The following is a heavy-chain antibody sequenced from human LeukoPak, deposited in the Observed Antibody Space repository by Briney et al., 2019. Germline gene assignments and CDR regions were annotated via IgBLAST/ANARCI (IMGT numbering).Heavy chain of an antibody. CDR3: ARGTIAAAGYYYFDY. D-gene: IGHD6-13*01. CDR2: IKQDGSEK. V-gene: IGHV3-7*04. J-gene: IGHJ4*02. Sequence: TGGSLRLSCAASGFTFSSYWMSWVRQAPGKGLERVANIKQDGSEKYYVDSVKGRFTISRDNAKNSLYLQMNSLRAEDTAVYYCARGTIAAAGYYYFDYWGQGTQVTVSS. CDR1: GFTFSSYW.